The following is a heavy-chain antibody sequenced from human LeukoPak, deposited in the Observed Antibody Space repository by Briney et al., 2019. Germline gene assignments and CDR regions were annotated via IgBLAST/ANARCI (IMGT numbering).Heavy chain of an antibody. D-gene: IGHD6-13*01. V-gene: IGHV3-23*01. Sequence: QPGGSLRLSCAASGFTFSSYAMSWVRQAPGEGLGWVSGISGSGGSTYYADSVKGRFTISRDNSKNTLYLQMNSLRAEDTAVYYCARPPAAGILYFDYWGQGTLVTVSS. CDR1: GFTFSSYA. CDR2: ISGSGGST. CDR3: ARPPAAGILYFDY. J-gene: IGHJ4*02.